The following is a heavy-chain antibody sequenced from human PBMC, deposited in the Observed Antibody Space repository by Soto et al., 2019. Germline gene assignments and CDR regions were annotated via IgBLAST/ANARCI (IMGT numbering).Heavy chain of an antibody. D-gene: IGHD2-8*01. CDR2: ISYDGSNK. V-gene: IGHV3-30*18. Sequence: GGSLRLSCVASGVTFSSYGMHWVRQAPGKGLEWVAVISYDGSNKYYADSVKGRVSMTIDTSTTTAYMELRSLTSDDTAVYYCAKNGQPPYYYYGLDVWGQGTKVTVSS. CDR1: GVTFSSYG. CDR3: AKNGQPPYYYYGLDV. J-gene: IGHJ6*02.